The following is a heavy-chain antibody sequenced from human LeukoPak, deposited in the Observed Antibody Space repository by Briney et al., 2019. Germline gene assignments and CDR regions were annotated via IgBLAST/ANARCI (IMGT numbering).Heavy chain of an antibody. V-gene: IGHV5-51*01. CDR1: GYSFTTYW. J-gene: IGHJ3*02. D-gene: IGHD6-13*01. Sequence: PGESLKISCEASGYSFTTYWIGWVRQMPGKGLEWMGIIYPGDSDTRYSPSFQGQVTISSDKSISTGYLQWSSLKASDTAMYYCARRQQQLVGNDGFDIWGQGTMVTVSS. CDR2: IYPGDSDT. CDR3: ARRQQQLVGNDGFDI.